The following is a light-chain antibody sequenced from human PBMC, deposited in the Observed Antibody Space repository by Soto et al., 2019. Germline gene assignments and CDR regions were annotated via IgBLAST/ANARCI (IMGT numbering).Light chain of an antibody. CDR1: SSDVGGYNY. J-gene: IGLJ2*01. CDR3: SSYTSSSPHVV. CDR2: DVS. Sequence: QSALTQPASVSGSPGQSITISCTGTSSDVGGYNYVSWYQQHPGKAPKLMIYDVSNRPSVVSNRFSGSKSGNTASLTISGLQAEDEADYYCSSYTSSSPHVVFGGGTKVTVL. V-gene: IGLV2-14*01.